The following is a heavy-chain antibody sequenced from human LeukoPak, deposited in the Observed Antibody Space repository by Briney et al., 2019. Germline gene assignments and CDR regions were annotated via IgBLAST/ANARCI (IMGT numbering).Heavy chain of an antibody. CDR2: VFHRGST. J-gene: IGHJ4*02. V-gene: IGHV4-30-4*01. D-gene: IGHD4-23*01. CDR3: VRAERYGGNYDY. Sequence: SETLSLTCIVSGGSISSGDSYWSWIRQPPGKGLEWIGYVFHRGSTFYNPSLKSRVTISVDTSKNQFSLKLSSVTAADTAVYYCVRAERYGGNYDYWGQGTLVTVSS. CDR1: GGSISSGDSY.